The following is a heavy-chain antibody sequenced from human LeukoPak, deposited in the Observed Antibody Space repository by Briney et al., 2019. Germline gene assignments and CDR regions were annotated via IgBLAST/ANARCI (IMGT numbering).Heavy chain of an antibody. Sequence: PSETLSLTCTVSGGSISSGGYYWSWIRQHPGKGLEWIGYSDYSGSTYYNPSLKSRVTISVDTSKNQFSMKLSSVTAADTAVYYCARDRFNGAFDIWGQGTMVTVSS. CDR1: GGSISSGGYY. CDR2: SDYSGST. D-gene: IGHD2-8*01. V-gene: IGHV4-31*03. J-gene: IGHJ3*02. CDR3: ARDRFNGAFDI.